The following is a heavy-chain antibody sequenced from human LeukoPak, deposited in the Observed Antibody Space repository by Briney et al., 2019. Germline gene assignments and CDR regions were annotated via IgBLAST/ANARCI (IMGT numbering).Heavy chain of an antibody. Sequence: SETLSLTCAVSGYSISSGYYWGWIRQPPGKGLEWIGSIYHSGSTYYNPSLKSRVTISVDTSNNQFSLKLSSVTAADTAVYYCARLGYCSSTSCYYFDYWGQGTLVTVSS. J-gene: IGHJ4*02. CDR3: ARLGYCSSTSCYYFDY. CDR1: GYSISSGYY. D-gene: IGHD2-2*01. V-gene: IGHV4-38-2*01. CDR2: IYHSGST.